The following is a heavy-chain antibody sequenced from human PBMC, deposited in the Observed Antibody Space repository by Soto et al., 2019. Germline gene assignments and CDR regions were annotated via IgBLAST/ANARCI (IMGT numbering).Heavy chain of an antibody. J-gene: IGHJ6*02. CDR2: IYYGGST. CDR3: ARDRCSSASCYANYYFGMDV. CDR1: GGSISSGDYY. Sequence: PSETLSLTCIVSGGSISSGDYYWSWIRQHPGKGLEWIGYIYYGGSTYYNPSLKSRVTISVDTSKNQFSLKLNSVTAADTAVYYCARDRCSSASCYANYYFGMDVWGQGTPVTVSS. V-gene: IGHV4-31*03. D-gene: IGHD2-2*01.